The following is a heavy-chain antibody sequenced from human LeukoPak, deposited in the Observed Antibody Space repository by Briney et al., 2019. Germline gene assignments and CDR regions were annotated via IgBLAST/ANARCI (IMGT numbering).Heavy chain of an antibody. Sequence: GASVKVSCKASGGTFSSYAISWVRQAPGQGLEWMGRIIPIFGTANYAQKFQGRVRITTDESTSTAYLELSSLRSEDTAVYYCASHYYDSSGYGDLDYWGQGTLVTVSS. CDR3: ASHYYDSSGYGDLDY. CDR2: IIPIFGTA. CDR1: GGTFSSYA. J-gene: IGHJ4*02. V-gene: IGHV1-69*05. D-gene: IGHD3-22*01.